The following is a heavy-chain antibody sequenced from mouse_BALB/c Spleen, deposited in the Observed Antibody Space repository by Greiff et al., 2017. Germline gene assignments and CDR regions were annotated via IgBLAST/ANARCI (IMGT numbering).Heavy chain of an antibody. J-gene: IGHJ2*01. CDR1: GYTFTSYW. CDR3: TREGDYFDY. CDR2: IYPSDSYT. V-gene: IGHV1-69*02. Sequence: QVQLQQPGAELVRPGASVKLSCKASGYTFTSYWINWVKQRPGQGLAWIGNIYPSDSYTNYNQKFKDKATLTVDKSSSTAYMQLSSPTSEDSAVYYCTREGDYFDYWGQGTTLTVSS.